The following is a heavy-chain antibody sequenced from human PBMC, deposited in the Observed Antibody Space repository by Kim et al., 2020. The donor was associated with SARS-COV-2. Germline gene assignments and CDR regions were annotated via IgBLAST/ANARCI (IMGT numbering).Heavy chain of an antibody. CDR3: ARDRGTTVPRPWGWFDP. CDR1: GFTFSSYA. V-gene: IGHV3-30*04. D-gene: IGHD4-4*01. J-gene: IGHJ5*02. Sequence: GGSLRLSCAASGFTFSSYAMHWVRQAPGKGLEWVAVISYDGSNKYYVDSVKGRFTISRDNSKNTLYLQMNSLRAEDTAVYYCARDRGTTVPRPWGWFDPWGQGTLVTVSS. CDR2: ISYDGSNK.